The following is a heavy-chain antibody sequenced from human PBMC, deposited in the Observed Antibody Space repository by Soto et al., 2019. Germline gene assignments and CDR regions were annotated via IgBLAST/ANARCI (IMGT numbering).Heavy chain of an antibody. CDR3: ARGYCSSTSCYIRGGWFDP. V-gene: IGHV4-34*01. D-gene: IGHD2-2*02. CDR1: GGSFSCYY. Sequence: LTCAVYGGSFSCYYWSWIRQPPGKGLEWIGEINHSGSTNYNPSLKSRVTISVDTSKNRFSLKLSSVTAADTAVYYCARGYCSSTSCYIRGGWFDPWGQGTLVTVSS. J-gene: IGHJ5*02. CDR2: INHSGST.